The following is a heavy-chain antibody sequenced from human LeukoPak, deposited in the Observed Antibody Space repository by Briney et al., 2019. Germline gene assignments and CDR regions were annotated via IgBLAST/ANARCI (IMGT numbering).Heavy chain of an antibody. J-gene: IGHJ4*02. Sequence: GGSLRLSCAASGFTFSAYSMNSVRQAPGEGLEWVSYINPSGTIMKYADALKGRFTVSRDNAENSLYLQMNSLRAEDTDTYYCTRDPRLCDYWGQGTRIPVS. V-gene: IGHV3-48*04. CDR1: GFTFSAYS. CDR3: TRDPRLCDY. CDR2: INPSGTIM.